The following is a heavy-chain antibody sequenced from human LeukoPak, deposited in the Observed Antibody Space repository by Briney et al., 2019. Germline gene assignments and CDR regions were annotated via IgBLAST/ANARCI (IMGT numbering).Heavy chain of an antibody. V-gene: IGHV3-30-3*01. J-gene: IGHJ4*02. D-gene: IGHD1-26*01. Sequence: GGSLRLSCAASGFTFSSYAMHWVRQAPGRGLEWVAVISYDGSNKYYADSVKGRLTISRDNSKNTLYLQMNSLRAEDTAVYYCARDVGEHNPFDYWGQGTLVTVSS. CDR1: GFTFSSYA. CDR3: ARDVGEHNPFDY. CDR2: ISYDGSNK.